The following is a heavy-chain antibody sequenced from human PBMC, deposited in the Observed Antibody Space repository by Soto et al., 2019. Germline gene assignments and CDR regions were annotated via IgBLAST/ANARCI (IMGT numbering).Heavy chain of an antibody. Sequence: VASVKVSCKASGYTFTSYAMHWVRQAPGQRLEWMGWINAGNGNTKYSQKFQGRVTITRDTSASTAYMELSSLRSEDTAVYYCAREGGLLWFGELSPTFGYWGQGTLVTVSS. J-gene: IGHJ4*02. CDR2: INAGNGNT. CDR3: AREGGLLWFGELSPTFGY. D-gene: IGHD3-10*01. V-gene: IGHV1-3*01. CDR1: GYTFTSYA.